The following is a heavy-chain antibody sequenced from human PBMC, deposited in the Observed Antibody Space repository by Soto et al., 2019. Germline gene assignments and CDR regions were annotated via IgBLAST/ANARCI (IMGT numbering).Heavy chain of an antibody. V-gene: IGHV3-48*03. Sequence: PGGSLRLSCAASGFAFSSYDMDWVRQAPGKGLEWVSYISSSGGNTHYAESVKGRFTISRDNAKNTLSLQMNSLRAEDTAVYYCAREIYDDYDSSGFDHWGQGTLVTVSS. CDR2: ISSSGGNT. CDR3: AREIYDDYDSSGFDH. D-gene: IGHD3-22*01. CDR1: GFAFSSYD. J-gene: IGHJ4*02.